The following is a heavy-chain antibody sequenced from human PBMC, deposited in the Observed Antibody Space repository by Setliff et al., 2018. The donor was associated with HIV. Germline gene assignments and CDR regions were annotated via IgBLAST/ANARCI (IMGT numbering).Heavy chain of an antibody. D-gene: IGHD5-18*01. CDR2: IYTSGST. Sequence: SETLSLTCIVSGGSISPTNYYWSWIRQPAGKGLAWIGRIYTSGSTNYNPSLKSRVTMSVDTSKNQFSLKLSSVTAADTAVYYCARDQKGYSYGYFDSWGQGTLVTVSS. J-gene: IGHJ4*02. V-gene: IGHV4-4*07. CDR1: GGSISPTNYY. CDR3: ARDQKGYSYGYFDS.